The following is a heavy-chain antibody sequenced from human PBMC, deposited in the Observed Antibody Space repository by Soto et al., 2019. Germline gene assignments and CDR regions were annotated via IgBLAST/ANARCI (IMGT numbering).Heavy chain of an antibody. J-gene: IGHJ2*01. CDR1: GGSISSGGYS. CDR3: ARATIAARRSWFNFDL. CDR2: IYHSGST. V-gene: IGHV4-30-2*01. Sequence: QLQLQESGSGLVKPSQTLSLTCAVSGGSISSGGYSWSWIRQPPGKGLEWIGYIYHSGSTFYNPSFKSRVTISVDRSKNQCSLKLSTVTAADTAVYYCARATIAARRSWFNFDLWGRGTLVTVSS. D-gene: IGHD2-21*01.